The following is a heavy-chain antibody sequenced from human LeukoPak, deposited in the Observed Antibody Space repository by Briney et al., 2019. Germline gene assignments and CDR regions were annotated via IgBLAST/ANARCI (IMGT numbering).Heavy chain of an antibody. CDR3: AKERGSSWYSDFDI. CDR1: GFTFSSYG. Sequence: PGGSLRLSCAASGFTFSSYGIHWVRQAPGKGLEWVAFIRYDGSNKYHADSVKGRFTISRDNSKNTLYQQMNSLRAEDTAVYYCAKERGSSWYSDFDIWGQGTMVTVSS. V-gene: IGHV3-30*02. J-gene: IGHJ3*02. CDR2: IRYDGSNK. D-gene: IGHD6-13*01.